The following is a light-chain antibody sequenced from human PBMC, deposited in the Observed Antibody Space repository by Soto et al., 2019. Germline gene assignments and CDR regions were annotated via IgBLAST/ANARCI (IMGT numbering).Light chain of an antibody. CDR2: DAS. J-gene: IGKJ3*01. CDR1: QSVSSD. V-gene: IGKV3-11*01. CDR3: QQRSNWRGFT. Sequence: EIVLTQSPATLSLPPGERATLSCRASQSVSSDLAWYQQKPGQAPRLLIYDASNRATGIPARFSGSGSGTDFTLTISSLEPEDFAVYYCQQRSNWRGFTFGPGTKVDIK.